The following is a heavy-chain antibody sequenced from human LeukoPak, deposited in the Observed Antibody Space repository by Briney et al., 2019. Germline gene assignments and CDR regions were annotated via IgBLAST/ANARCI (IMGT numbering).Heavy chain of an antibody. J-gene: IGHJ4*02. V-gene: IGHV1-69*13. CDR3: ARALYCSSTSCHEVYYFDY. CDR2: IIPIFGTA. Sequence: SVKGSCKASGGTFSSYAISWVRQAPGQGLEWMGGIIPIFGTANYAQKFQGRVTITADESTSTAYMELSSLRSEDTAVYYCARALYCSSTSCHEVYYFDYWGQGTLVTVSS. D-gene: IGHD2-2*01. CDR1: GGTFSSYA.